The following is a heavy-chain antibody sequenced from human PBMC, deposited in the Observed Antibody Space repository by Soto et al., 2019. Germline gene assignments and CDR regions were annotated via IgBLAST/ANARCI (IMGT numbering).Heavy chain of an antibody. J-gene: IGHJ4*02. CDR3: GRGLEKQLNGRFDYFDY. CDR2: INHSGST. D-gene: IGHD6-13*01. V-gene: IGHV4-34*01. Sequence: SETLSLTCAVYGGSFSGYYWSWIRQPPGKGLEWIGEINHSGSTNYNPSLKSRVTISVDTSKNQFSLKLSSVTAADTAVYYCGRGLEKQLNGRFDYFDYGGKETRVTVSS. CDR1: GGSFSGYY.